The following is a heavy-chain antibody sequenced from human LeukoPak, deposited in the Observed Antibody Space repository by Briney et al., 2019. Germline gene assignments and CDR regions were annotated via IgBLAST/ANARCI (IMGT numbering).Heavy chain of an antibody. CDR2: INEDGGEK. CDR1: GFTFSNAW. D-gene: IGHD4-23*01. Sequence: GGSLRLSCAASGFTFSNAWVSWVRQAPGKGLEWVANINEDGGEKYYADSVEGRFTISRDNARNSLYVQMNNLRAEDTAVYYCARTSGGPFDYWGQGTLVAVSS. J-gene: IGHJ4*02. CDR3: ARTSGGPFDY. V-gene: IGHV3-7*01.